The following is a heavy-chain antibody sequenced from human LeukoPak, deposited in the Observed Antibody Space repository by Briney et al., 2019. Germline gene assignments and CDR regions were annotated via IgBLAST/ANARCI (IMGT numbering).Heavy chain of an antibody. CDR1: GGSISSGGYY. Sequence: PSETLSLTCTVSGGSISSGGYYWSWIRQHPGKGLEWIGYIYYSGSTYYNPSLKSRVTISVDTSKNQFSLKLSSVTAADTAVYYCAREGGSGSSQLDYWGQGTLVTVSS. CDR3: AREGGSGSSQLDY. V-gene: IGHV4-31*03. D-gene: IGHD3-10*01. J-gene: IGHJ4*02. CDR2: IYYSGST.